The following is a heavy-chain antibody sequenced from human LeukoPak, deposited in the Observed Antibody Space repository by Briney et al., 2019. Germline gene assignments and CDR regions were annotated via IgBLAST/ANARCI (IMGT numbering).Heavy chain of an antibody. D-gene: IGHD2-15*01. CDR3: ARDLWGVYCSGGSCYYFDY. CDR1: GFTFSSYS. CDR2: ISSSSSTI. V-gene: IGHV3-48*04. Sequence: GGSLRLSCAASGFTFSSYSMNWVRQAPGKGLEWVSYISSSSSTIYYADSVKGRFTISRDNAKNSLYLQMNSLRAEDTAVYYCARDLWGVYCSGGSCYYFDYWGQGTLVTVSS. J-gene: IGHJ4*02.